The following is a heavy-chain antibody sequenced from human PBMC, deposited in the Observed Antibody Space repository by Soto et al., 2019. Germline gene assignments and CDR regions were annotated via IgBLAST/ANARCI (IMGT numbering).Heavy chain of an antibody. CDR1: GFTFSSYG. D-gene: IGHD2-8*01. J-gene: IGHJ6*04. V-gene: IGHV3-30*18. CDR2: ISYDGSNK. CDR3: AKDVGDCTNGVCYTAIGAV. Sequence: QVQLVESGGGVVQPGRSLRLSCAASGFTFSSYGMHWVRQAPGKGLEWVAVISYDGSNKYYADSVKGRFTISRDNSKNTLYLQMNSLRAEDTAVYYCAKDVGDCTNGVCYTAIGAVWGKGTTVTVSS.